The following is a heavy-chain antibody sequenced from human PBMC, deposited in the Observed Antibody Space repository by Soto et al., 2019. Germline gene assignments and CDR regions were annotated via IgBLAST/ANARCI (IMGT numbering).Heavy chain of an antibody. J-gene: IGHJ4*02. CDR1: GYTFTGYY. V-gene: IGHV1-2*02. CDR2: INLNHGGT. D-gene: IGHD4-17*01. Sequence: QVQLVQSGAEVKKPGASVKVSCKASGYTFTGYYMHWVRQAPGQGLEWMGWINLNHGGTKYAQKLQDRVTMTRDTSITTAYMELSRLTSDDTTVYYCARGDYETTEPFDYWGQGTLVTVSS. CDR3: ARGDYETTEPFDY.